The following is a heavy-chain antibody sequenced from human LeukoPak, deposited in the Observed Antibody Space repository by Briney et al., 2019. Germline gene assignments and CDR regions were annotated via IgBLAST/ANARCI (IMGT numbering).Heavy chain of an antibody. V-gene: IGHV3-23*01. CDR3: VKDVCTSPRCLLYSDS. CDR1: GFAFNNYA. J-gene: IGHJ4*02. CDR2: ISGFNT. D-gene: IGHD2-2*01. Sequence: GGSLRLSCRTSGFAFNNYAMNWVRQPPGKGLEWVSGISGFNTYYADSVNGRFTISRDSPKNVLYLQMNRLRVEDTAVYYCVKDVCTSPRCLLYSDSWGQGALVTVSS.